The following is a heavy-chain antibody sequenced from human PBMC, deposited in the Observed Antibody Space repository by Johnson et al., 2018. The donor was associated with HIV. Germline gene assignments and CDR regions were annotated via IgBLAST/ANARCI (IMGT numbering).Heavy chain of an antibody. Sequence: VQLVESGGGLVQPGGSLRLSCAASVFTVSSNYMSWVHQAPGKGLEWVSIVYSGGNTYYTDSVKGRFTISRDNSKNTLYLQMNSLRVEDTAVYYCARQLGSDAFDIWGQGTMVTVSS. V-gene: IGHV3-66*04. J-gene: IGHJ3*02. CDR1: VFTVSSNY. CDR2: VYSGGNT. CDR3: ARQLGSDAFDI. D-gene: IGHD7-27*01.